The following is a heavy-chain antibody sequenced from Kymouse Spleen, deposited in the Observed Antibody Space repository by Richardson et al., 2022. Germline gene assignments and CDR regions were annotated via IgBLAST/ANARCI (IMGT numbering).Heavy chain of an antibody. Sequence: QLQLQESGPGLVKPSETLSLTCTVSGGSISSSSYYWGWIRQPPGKGLEWIGSIYYSGSTYYNPSLKSRVTISVDTSKNQFSLKLSSVTAADTAVYYCARRGITGTHNWFDPWGQGTLVTVSS. J-gene: IGHJ5*02. CDR1: GGSISSSSYY. CDR3: ARRGITGTHNWFDP. D-gene: IGHD1-7*01. CDR2: IYYSGST. V-gene: IGHV4-39*01.